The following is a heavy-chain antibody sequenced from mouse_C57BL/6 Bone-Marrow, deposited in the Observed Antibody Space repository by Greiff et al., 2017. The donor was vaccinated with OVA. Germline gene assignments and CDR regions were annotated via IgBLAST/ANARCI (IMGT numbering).Heavy chain of an antibody. CDR2: IYPGSGST. CDR1: GYTFTSYW. D-gene: IGHD1-1*02. J-gene: IGHJ4*01. V-gene: IGHV1-55*01. Sequence: QVQLKQPGAELVKPGASVKMSCKASGYTFTSYWITWVKQRPGQGLEWIGDIYPGSGSTNYNEKFKSKATLTVDTSSSTAYMQLSSLTSEDSAVYYCAREGGGYYAMDYWGQGTSVTVSS. CDR3: AREGGGYYAMDY.